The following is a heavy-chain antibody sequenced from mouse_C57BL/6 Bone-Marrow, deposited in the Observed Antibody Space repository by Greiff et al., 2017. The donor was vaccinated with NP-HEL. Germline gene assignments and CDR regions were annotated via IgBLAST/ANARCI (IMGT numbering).Heavy chain of an antibody. J-gene: IGHJ3*01. CDR2: ISDGGSYT. V-gene: IGHV5-4*01. Sequence: EVMLVESGGGLVKPGGSLKLSCAASGFTFSSYAMSWVRQTPEKRLEWVATISDGGSYTYYPDNVKGRFTISGDNAKNNLYLQMSHLKSEDTAMYYCARDYYGSSYVFAYWGQGTLVTVSA. D-gene: IGHD1-1*01. CDR1: GFTFSSYA. CDR3: ARDYYGSSYVFAY.